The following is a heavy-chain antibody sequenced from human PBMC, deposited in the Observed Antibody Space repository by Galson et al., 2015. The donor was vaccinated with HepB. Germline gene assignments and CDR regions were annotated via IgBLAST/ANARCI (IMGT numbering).Heavy chain of an antibody. D-gene: IGHD1-26*01. CDR1: GYTFTDYH. Sequence: SVKVSCKASGYTFTDYHLHWVRQVPGQGLEWMGRIHPNSGATNYVQSFQGRVTMTRDTSITTHYMELTSLKSDDTAVYYCARDVLGSAGKYFDLWGRGTLVTVSS. V-gene: IGHV1-2*06. J-gene: IGHJ2*01. CDR3: ARDVLGSAGKYFDL. CDR2: IHPNSGAT.